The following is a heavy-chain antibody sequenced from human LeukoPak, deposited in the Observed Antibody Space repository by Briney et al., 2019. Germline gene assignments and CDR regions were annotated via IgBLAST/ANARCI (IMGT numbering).Heavy chain of an antibody. CDR1: GFTFSSYE. Sequence: PGGSLRLSCAASGFTFSSYEMNWVRQAPGKGLKWVSYISSSGSTIYYADSVKGRFTISRDNAKNSLYLQMNSLRAEDTAVYYCARGWELLGGNYFDYWGQGTLVTVSS. V-gene: IGHV3-48*03. CDR2: ISSSGSTI. CDR3: ARGWELLGGNYFDY. J-gene: IGHJ4*02. D-gene: IGHD1-26*01.